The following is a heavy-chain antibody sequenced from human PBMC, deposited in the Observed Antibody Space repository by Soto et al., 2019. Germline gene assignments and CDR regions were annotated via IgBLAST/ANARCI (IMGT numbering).Heavy chain of an antibody. CDR1: EFTFNIFD. J-gene: IGHJ4*02. V-gene: IGHV3-23*01. CDR3: VKGGWLDY. CDR2: ISDSGDRT. D-gene: IGHD5-12*01. Sequence: EVHLLESGGGWVQPGGSLRLSCAASEFTFNIFDMSWVRQAPGKGLEWVSMISDSGDRTYYAGSVRGRFTMSRDNSKNTVYLQMDSLRAEDTAIYYCVKGGWLDYWGQETLVTVSS.